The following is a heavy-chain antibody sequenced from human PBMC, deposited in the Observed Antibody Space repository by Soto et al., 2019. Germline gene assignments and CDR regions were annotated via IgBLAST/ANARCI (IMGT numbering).Heavy chain of an antibody. CDR1: GFTFSNYA. V-gene: IGHV3-23*01. J-gene: IGHJ4*02. CDR2: ISGSGGIT. Sequence: EVQLLESGGGLVRPGGSLRLSCAASGFTFSNYAMSWVRQAPGKGPEWVSSISGSGGITYIADSVKGRFTISRDNSKNALYLRMNGLRAEYTGVYFCAKGYYDFWCGYINRGQGTLVTVSS. D-gene: IGHD3-3*01. CDR3: AKGYYDFWCGYIN.